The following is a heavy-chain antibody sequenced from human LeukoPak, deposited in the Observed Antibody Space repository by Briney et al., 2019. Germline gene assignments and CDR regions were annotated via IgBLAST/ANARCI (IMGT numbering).Heavy chain of an antibody. D-gene: IGHD2-15*01. Sequence: SETLSLTCTVSGGSISNYYWNWIRQPPGKGLEWIGYIYYSGSTNYNPSLKSRVTISIDTSKNQFSLKLSSVTAADTAVYYCARSDTYCSGGSCPPNTFDALDIWGQGTMVTVSS. V-gene: IGHV4-59*01. CDR1: GGSISNYY. J-gene: IGHJ3*02. CDR3: ARSDTYCSGGSCPPNTFDALDI. CDR2: IYYSGST.